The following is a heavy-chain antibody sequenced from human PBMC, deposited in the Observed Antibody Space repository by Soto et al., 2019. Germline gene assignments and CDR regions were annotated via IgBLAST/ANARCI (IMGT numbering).Heavy chain of an antibody. V-gene: IGHV3-74*01. CDR3: ARQGIAANWFDP. D-gene: IGHD6-13*01. CDR1: GFTFSSYW. Sequence: GGSLRLSCAASGFTFSSYWMHWVRQAPGKGLVWVSRINSDGSSTSYADSVKGRFTISRDNAKNTLYLQMNSLRPEDTAVYYCARQGIAANWFDPWGQGTLVTVSS. CDR2: INSDGSST. J-gene: IGHJ5*02.